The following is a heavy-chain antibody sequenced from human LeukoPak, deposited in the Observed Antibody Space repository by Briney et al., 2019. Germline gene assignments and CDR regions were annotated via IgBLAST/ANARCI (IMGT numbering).Heavy chain of an antibody. Sequence: ASVKVSCKASGGTFSSYAINWVRQAPGQGLEWMGGIIPIFGTANYAQKFQGRVTITADESTSTAYMELSSLRSEGTAVYYCARGRPTTSIAAAGVNWFDPWGQGTLVTVSS. CDR2: IIPIFGTA. CDR3: ARGRPTTSIAAAGVNWFDP. CDR1: GGTFSSYA. J-gene: IGHJ5*02. V-gene: IGHV1-69*13. D-gene: IGHD6-13*01.